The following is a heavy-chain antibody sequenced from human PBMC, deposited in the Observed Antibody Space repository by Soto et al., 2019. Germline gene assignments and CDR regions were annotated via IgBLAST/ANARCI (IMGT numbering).Heavy chain of an antibody. CDR2: INPRGGST. CDR1: GYTFTSYY. Sequence: QVQLVQSGAEVKKPGASVKVSCKASGYTFTSYYMLWVRQAPGQGLEWMGIINPRGGSTNYAQKFQGRVTMTRDTSTRTVYMELSSLRSEDTAVYYCARGWGDFQHWGQGTLVTVSS. J-gene: IGHJ1*01. D-gene: IGHD3-16*01. V-gene: IGHV1-46*01. CDR3: ARGWGDFQH.